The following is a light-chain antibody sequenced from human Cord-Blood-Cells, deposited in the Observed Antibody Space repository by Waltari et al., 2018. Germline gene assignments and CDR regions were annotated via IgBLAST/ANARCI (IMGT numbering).Light chain of an antibody. Sequence: QTVVTQEPSFSVSPGGTVTLTCGLSSGSVSTSYYPSWYQQTPGQAPRTLIYSTNTRSSGVPDRFSGSILGNKAALIITGAQADDESDYYCVLYMGSGIRVFGGGTKLTVL. CDR3: VLYMGSGIRV. CDR2: STN. V-gene: IGLV8-61*01. J-gene: IGLJ3*02. CDR1: SGSVSTSYY.